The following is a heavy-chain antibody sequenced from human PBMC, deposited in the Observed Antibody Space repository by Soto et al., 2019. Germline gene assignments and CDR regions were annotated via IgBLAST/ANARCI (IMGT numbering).Heavy chain of an antibody. CDR3: AREGGSTSCYDCYYGMDV. Sequence: VASVKVSCKASGGTFSSYAISWVRQAPGQGLEWMGGIIPIFGTANYAQKFQGRVTITADESTSTAYMELSSLRSEDTAVYYCAREGGSTSCYDCYYGMDVWGQGTTVTVSS. V-gene: IGHV1-69*13. CDR2: IIPIFGTA. CDR1: GGTFSSYA. J-gene: IGHJ6*02. D-gene: IGHD2-2*01.